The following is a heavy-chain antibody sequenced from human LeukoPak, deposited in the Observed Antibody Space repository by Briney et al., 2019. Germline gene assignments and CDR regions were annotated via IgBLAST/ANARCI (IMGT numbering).Heavy chain of an antibody. V-gene: IGHV3-23*01. D-gene: IGHD3-10*01. CDR2: ISGSGGST. CDR3: AKDGEVVSPNYFDY. Sequence: LSGGSLRLSCAASGFTFSSYAMSWVRQAPGKGLEWVSVISGSGGSTYYADSVKGRFTISRDNSKNTLYLQMNSLRAEDTAVYYCAKDGEVVSPNYFDYWGQGTLVTVSS. J-gene: IGHJ4*02. CDR1: GFTFSSYA.